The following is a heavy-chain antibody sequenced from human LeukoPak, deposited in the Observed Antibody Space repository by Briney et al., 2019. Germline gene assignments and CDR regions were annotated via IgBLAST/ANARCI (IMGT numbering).Heavy chain of an antibody. CDR2: IIPIFGTA. J-gene: IGHJ4*02. D-gene: IGHD5-18*01. Sequence: SVTVSCTASGGAFSIYAISWVRQAPGQGLEWMGGIIPIFGTANYAQKFQGRVTITADESTSTAYMELSSLRSEDTAVYYCARGGDTAMVDRYYFDYWGQGTLVTVSS. CDR3: ARGGDTAMVDRYYFDY. V-gene: IGHV1-69*13. CDR1: GGAFSIYA.